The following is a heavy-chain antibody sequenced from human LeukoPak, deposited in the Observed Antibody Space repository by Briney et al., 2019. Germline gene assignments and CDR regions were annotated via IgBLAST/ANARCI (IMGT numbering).Heavy chain of an antibody. J-gene: IGHJ4*02. CDR3: ARNYGSGSYYNDFDY. D-gene: IGHD3-10*01. Sequence: ASLKVSCKVSGYPFTSYAMNWVRQAPGQGLEWMGWINTNTGNPTYAQGFTGRFVFSLDTSVSTAYLQISSLKAEDTAVYYCARNYGSGSYYNDFDYWGQGTLVTVSS. CDR1: GYPFTSYA. CDR2: INTNTGNP. V-gene: IGHV7-4-1*02.